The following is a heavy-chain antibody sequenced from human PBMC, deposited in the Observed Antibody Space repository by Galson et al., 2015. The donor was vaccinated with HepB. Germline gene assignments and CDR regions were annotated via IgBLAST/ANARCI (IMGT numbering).Heavy chain of an antibody. CDR3: TRALYHGSGTDY. D-gene: IGHD3-10*01. V-gene: IGHV3-74*01. Sequence: SLRLSCAASGFTFSTYWMHWVRQIPGEGLVWVSRINSDGSSTSYADSVTGRYTISRDNAKNTLYLQMNSLRAEDTAVYYRTRALYHGSGTDYWGQGTLVTVSS. J-gene: IGHJ4*02. CDR1: GFTFSTYW. CDR2: INSDGSST.